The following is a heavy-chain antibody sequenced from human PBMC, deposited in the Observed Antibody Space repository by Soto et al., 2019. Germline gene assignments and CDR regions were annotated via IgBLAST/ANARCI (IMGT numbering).Heavy chain of an antibody. CDR1: GFTFSGFD. D-gene: IGHD6-13*01. CDR3: AKSQEIGTHFFDS. V-gene: IGHV3-13*01. Sequence: GGSLRLSCAASGFTFSGFDMHWVRQPTGKGLEWVASIGTAGDTYYAVSVKGRFTIARDNAKNSLSLQMNSLRAGDMAVYFCAKSQEIGTHFFDSWGQGTQVTVSS. J-gene: IGHJ4*02. CDR2: IGTAGDT.